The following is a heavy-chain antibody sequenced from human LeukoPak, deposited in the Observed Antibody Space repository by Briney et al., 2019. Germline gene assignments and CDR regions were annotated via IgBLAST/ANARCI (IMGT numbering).Heavy chain of an antibody. D-gene: IGHD6-6*01. CDR3: ASTADSSSLDY. CDR1: GGSISSYY. J-gene: IGHJ4*02. Sequence: PSETLSLTCTVSGGSISSYYWSWIRQPPGKGLEWIGYIYYSGSTNYNPSLKSRVTISVDTPKNQFSLKLSSVTAADTAVYYCASTADSSSLDYWGQGTLVTVSS. V-gene: IGHV4-59*01. CDR2: IYYSGST.